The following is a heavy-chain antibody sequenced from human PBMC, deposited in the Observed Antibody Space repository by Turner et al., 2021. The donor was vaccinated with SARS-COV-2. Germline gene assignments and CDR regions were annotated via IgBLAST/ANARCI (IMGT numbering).Heavy chain of an antibody. CDR2: ISYDGSNK. D-gene: IGHD5-18*01. V-gene: IGHV3-30*18. CDR3: AKGASQHFDY. Sequence: QVQRVESGGGVVQPGRSLRLPCAASGFTFSSYGMHGVRQAPGKGLEWVAVISYDGSNKYYADSVKGRFTISRDNSKNTLYLQMNSLRAEDTAVYYCAKGASQHFDYWGQGTLVTVSS. CDR1: GFTFSSYG. J-gene: IGHJ4*02.